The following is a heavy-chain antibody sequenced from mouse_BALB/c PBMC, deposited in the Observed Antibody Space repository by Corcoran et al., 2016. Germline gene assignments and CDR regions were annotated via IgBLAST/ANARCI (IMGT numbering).Heavy chain of an antibody. CDR1: GYTFTDYY. CDR3: ARGGYGSSFDY. V-gene: IGHV1-84*02. D-gene: IGHD1-1*01. CDR2: IYPGSGNT. J-gene: IGHJ2*01. Sequence: QIQLQQSGPELVKPGASVKISCKASGYTFTDYYINWVKQKPGQGLEWIGWIYPGSGNTKYNEKFKGKATLTEDTSSSTAYMQLSSLTSEDTAVYFCARGGYGSSFDYWGQGTTLTVSS.